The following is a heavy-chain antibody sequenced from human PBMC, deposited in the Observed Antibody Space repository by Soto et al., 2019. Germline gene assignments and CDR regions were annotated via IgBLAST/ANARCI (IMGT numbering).Heavy chain of an antibody. CDR2: IYYIGST. CDR3: ARDRRLRTYYYYAMDV. J-gene: IGHJ6*02. D-gene: IGHD4-17*01. CDR1: GGSVSSGSYY. V-gene: IGHV4-61*01. Sequence: SETLSLTGTVCGGSVSSGSYYWSWIRQPPGKGLEWFGYIYYIGSTNYNPSLNSRVTISVDTSKNQFSLKLSSVTAADTAVYYCARDRRLRTYYYYAMDVCGRLTTFAVCS.